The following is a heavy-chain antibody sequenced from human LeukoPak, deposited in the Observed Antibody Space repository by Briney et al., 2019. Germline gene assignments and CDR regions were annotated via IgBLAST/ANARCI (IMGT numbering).Heavy chain of an antibody. J-gene: IGHJ4*02. D-gene: IGHD5-12*01. CDR3: ARGSGYSGYDYGY. CDR1: GGSISSGGYY. V-gene: IGHV4-31*03. CDR2: SYYSGST. Sequence: SQTLSLTCTVSGGSISSGGYYWSWIRQHPGKGLEWIWYSYYSGSTYYNPSLKSRVTISVDTSKNQFSLKLSSVTAADTAVYYCARGSGYSGYDYGYWGQGTLVTVSS.